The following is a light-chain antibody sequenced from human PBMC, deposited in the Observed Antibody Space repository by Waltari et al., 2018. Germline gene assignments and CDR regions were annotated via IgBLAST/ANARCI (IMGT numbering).Light chain of an antibody. CDR3: SSYTTGSTRYV. V-gene: IGLV2-14*03. CDR1: SSDIGAYNF. Sequence: QSALTQPASVSGSPGQSITISCTGTSSDIGAYNFVSWYQKHPGKAPKVMIYDVNNRPAGVPSRFSGSKSGNTASLTISGLQAEDEADYYCSSYTTGSTRYVFGRGTKVTVL. CDR2: DVN. J-gene: IGLJ1*01.